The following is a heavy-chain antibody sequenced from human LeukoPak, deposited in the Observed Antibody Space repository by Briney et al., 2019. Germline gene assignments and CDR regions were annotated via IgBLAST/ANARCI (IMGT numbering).Heavy chain of an antibody. CDR3: ARWDSGRYTSNYYFDY. CDR2: ISYHGYTQ. D-gene: IGHD1-26*01. J-gene: IGHJ4*02. CDR1: GFVFSNYG. Sequence: GRSLRLSCAASGFVFSNYGMHWVRQAPGKGLEWVAAISYHGYTQYYADSVKGQFTISRDNSKNTLYLQMNSLTEEDTAVYCCARWDSGRYTSNYYFDYWGQGALVTVSS. V-gene: IGHV3-30*03.